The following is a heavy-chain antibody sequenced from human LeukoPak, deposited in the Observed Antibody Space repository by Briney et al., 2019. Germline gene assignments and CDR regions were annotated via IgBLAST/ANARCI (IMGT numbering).Heavy chain of an antibody. D-gene: IGHD3-16*02. J-gene: IGHJ5*02. CDR1: GDSMSSYY. CDR2: ISYSGST. CDR3: ASHPYDYVWGSYHVT. V-gene: IGHV4-59*01. Sequence: SETLSLTCTVSGDSMSSYYWSWIRQPPGKGLEWIAYISYSGSTKYNPSLQNRVTISIDTSKDQFSLKLSTVTAADTAVYYCASHPYDYVWGSYHVTWGQGTLVTVSS.